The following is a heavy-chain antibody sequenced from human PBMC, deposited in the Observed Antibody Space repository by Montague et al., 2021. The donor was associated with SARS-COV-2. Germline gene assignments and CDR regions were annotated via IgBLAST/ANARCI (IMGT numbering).Heavy chain of an antibody. Sequence: SETLSLTCTVSGGSIGRGRYYWCWIRKPTGKGLEWFGNIYHAGSTYYNPSLKSRATIFVDTSNSQFSLKLTSVTAADTAVYHCARQLRYYDWRADYWGQGTLVSVSS. CDR2: IYHAGST. J-gene: IGHJ4*02. CDR3: ARQLRYYDWRADY. V-gene: IGHV4-39*07. D-gene: IGHD3-9*01. CDR1: GGSIGRGRYY.